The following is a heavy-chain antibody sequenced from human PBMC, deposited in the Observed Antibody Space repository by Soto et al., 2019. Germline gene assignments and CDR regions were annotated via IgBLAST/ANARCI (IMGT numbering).Heavy chain of an antibody. V-gene: IGHV1-69*12. J-gene: IGHJ5*02. Sequence: QVQLVQSGAEVKKPGSSVKVSCKASGGTFSSYAISWVRQAPGQGLEWKGGIIPISGTAHYAQKFQGRVTITAHESTSTAAMELGSLRSVGMAVYYCARAPSMVRGVSDWFDPWGQGTLVNVSS. CDR2: IIPISGTA. D-gene: IGHD3-10*01. CDR3: ARAPSMVRGVSDWFDP. CDR1: GGTFSSYA.